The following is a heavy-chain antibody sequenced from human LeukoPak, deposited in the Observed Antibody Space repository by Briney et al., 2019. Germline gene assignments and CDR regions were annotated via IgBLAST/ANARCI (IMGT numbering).Heavy chain of an antibody. J-gene: IGHJ4*02. CDR3: ARKIVSGSLGCDF. Sequence: ASVKLSCNASAYTFSGYYIHWVRQAPGQGLEWMGWINFNSGCKIFSEKFQDRGTMAMDTSISTAYMELSRLRSAEQAVYYCARKIVSGSLGCDFWGQGTLVTVSS. V-gene: IGHV1-2*02. CDR1: AYTFSGYY. D-gene: IGHD2-21*01. CDR2: INFNSGCK.